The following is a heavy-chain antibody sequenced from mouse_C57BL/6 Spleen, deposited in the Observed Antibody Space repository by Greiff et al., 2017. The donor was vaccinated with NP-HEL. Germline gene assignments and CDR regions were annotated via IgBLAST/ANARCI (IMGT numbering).Heavy chain of an antibody. V-gene: IGHV14-3*01. Sequence: VQLQQSVAELVRPGASVKLSCTASGFNIKNTYMHWVKQRPEQGLEWIGRIDPANGNTKYAPKFQGKATLTADTSSNTAYLQLSSLTSEDTAIYYCARGKTSYYSNYEEAMDYWGQGTSVTVSS. CDR3: ARGKTSYYSNYEEAMDY. J-gene: IGHJ4*01. CDR2: IDPANGNT. CDR1: GFNIKNTY. D-gene: IGHD2-5*01.